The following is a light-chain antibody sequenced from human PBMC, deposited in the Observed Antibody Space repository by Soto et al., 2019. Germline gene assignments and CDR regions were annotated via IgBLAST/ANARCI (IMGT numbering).Light chain of an antibody. CDR1: QSVGSN. CDR2: GAS. J-gene: IGKJ1*01. V-gene: IGKV3-15*01. Sequence: IVMTQSPATLSVSPWEGATLSCRASQSVGSNVAWYQQIPGQGPRLLIYGASTRATGVPARFSGSGSGTDFTLTISSLEPEDFAVYYCQQLTDWPPQWTFGQGTKVDI. CDR3: QQLTDWPPQWT.